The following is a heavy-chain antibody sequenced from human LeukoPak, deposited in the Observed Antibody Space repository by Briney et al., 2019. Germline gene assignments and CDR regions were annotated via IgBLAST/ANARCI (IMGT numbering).Heavy chain of an antibody. CDR2: MYSGGGT. CDR1: GFTVSSNY. Sequence: GGSLRLSCAVSGFTVSSNYMSWVRQAPGKGLEWVSVMYSGGGTYYTDSVKGRFTVSRDNSMNTLYLQMNSLRAEDTAVYYCARTYVETAMDIDAFDIWGQGTMVSVSS. J-gene: IGHJ3*02. CDR3: ARTYVETAMDIDAFDI. D-gene: IGHD5-18*01. V-gene: IGHV3-53*01.